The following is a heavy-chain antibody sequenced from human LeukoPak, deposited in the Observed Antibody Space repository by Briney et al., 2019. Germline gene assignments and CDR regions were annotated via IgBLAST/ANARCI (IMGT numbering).Heavy chain of an antibody. CDR2: TNQIGTT. D-gene: IGHD3-22*01. Sequence: SETLSPTCAVYGGSSAVYSGGWIGHPPGKGRGWIGETNQIGTTTSNPSLKSRCTISVDTSKHQFSLQLSSVTAADTAVYYCASTPYDSSGYYFDYYYGMDVWGQGTTVTVSS. CDR3: ASTPYDSSGYYFDYYYGMDV. J-gene: IGHJ6*02. CDR1: GGSSAVYS. V-gene: IGHV4-34*01.